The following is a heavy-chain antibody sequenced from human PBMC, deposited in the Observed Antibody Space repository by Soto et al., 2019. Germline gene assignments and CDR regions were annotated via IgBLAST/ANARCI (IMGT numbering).Heavy chain of an antibody. CDR1: GYTFTSYG. D-gene: IGHD3-22*01. V-gene: IGHV1-18*01. CDR2: INTDSGDA. J-gene: IGHJ4*02. CDR3: ARALYYYDKSGLAY. Sequence: QVRLEQSGPEVKKTGASVKVSCKASGYTFTSYGISWVRQAPGQGLEWMGWINTDSGDANYAQRFQDRVTMTRDTSTNTVYMGIRSLRSDDTAVYYCARALYYYDKSGLAYWGEGALVTVSS.